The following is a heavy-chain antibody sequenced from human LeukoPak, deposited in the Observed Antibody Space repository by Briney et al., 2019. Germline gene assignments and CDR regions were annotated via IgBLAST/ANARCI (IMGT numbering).Heavy chain of an antibody. CDR3: ARAEEEYSTSDY. CDR2: ISAYNGNT. CDR1: GYTFTRYG. D-gene: IGHD6-6*01. Sequence: AASDKVSCMASGYTFTRYGISWVRQAPGQGLEWMGWISAYNGNTNYAQKLQGRVTMTTDTSTSTAYMELRSLRSDDTAVYYCARAEEEYSTSDYWGQGTLVTVSS. V-gene: IGHV1-18*01. J-gene: IGHJ4*02.